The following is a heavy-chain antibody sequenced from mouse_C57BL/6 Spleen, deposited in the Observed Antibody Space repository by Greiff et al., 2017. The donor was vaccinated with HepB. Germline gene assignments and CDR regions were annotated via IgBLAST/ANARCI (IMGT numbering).Heavy chain of an antibody. D-gene: IGHD2-4*01. CDR1: GYTFTSYW. CDR2: IYPGSGST. Sequence: QVQLQQPGAELVKPGASVKMSCKASGYTFTSYWITWVKQRPGQGLEWIGDIYPGSGSTNYNEKFKSKATLTVDTSSSTAYMQLSSLTSEDSAVYYCAGTGDYDERAPWFAYWGQGTLVTVSA. V-gene: IGHV1-55*01. CDR3: AGTGDYDERAPWFAY. J-gene: IGHJ3*01.